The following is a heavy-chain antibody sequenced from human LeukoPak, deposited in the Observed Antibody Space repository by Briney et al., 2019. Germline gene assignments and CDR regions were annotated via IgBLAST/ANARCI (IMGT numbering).Heavy chain of an antibody. CDR2: IRGGGGSG. CDR3: VKGRYTSSTFDS. Sequence: GGSLRLSCTASGFTFSSDVMNWVRQAPGKGLEWVSGIRGGGGSGYYADSVKGRFTVSRDDIENTMFLQMSSLRVDDTAVYYCVKGRYTSSTFDSWGQGTLVTVSS. CDR1: GFTFSSDV. V-gene: IGHV3-23*01. J-gene: IGHJ4*02. D-gene: IGHD2-2*01.